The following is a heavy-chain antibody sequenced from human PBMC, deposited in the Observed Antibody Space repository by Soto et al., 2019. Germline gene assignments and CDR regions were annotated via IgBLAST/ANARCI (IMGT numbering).Heavy chain of an antibody. Sequence: QVQLVQSGAEVKKPGASVKVSCKASGYAFGAYYIYWVRQAPGQGLEWMGYINPHGGGARYVQEFRDRLSITTDTHKDTAYMELRSLTSDDTAIYYCAKDRVRTPNGADSFDVWGQGTSVTVS. D-gene: IGHD2-8*01. J-gene: IGHJ3*01. CDR1: GYAFGAYY. V-gene: IGHV1-2*02. CDR2: INPHGGGA. CDR3: AKDRVRTPNGADSFDV.